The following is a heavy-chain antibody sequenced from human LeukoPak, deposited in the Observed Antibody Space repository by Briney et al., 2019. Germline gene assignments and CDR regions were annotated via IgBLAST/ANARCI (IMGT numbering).Heavy chain of an antibody. CDR3: ARGRRVVVPAASRYYFDY. V-gene: IGHV1-8*01. D-gene: IGHD2-2*01. CDR2: MNPNSGNT. J-gene: IGHJ4*02. CDR1: GYTFTSYE. Sequence: ASVKVSCKAPGYTFTSYEINGVRQATGQGLEWMGWMNPNSGNTGYAQKFQGRATMTRNTSISTAYMELSSLRSEDTAVYYCARGRRVVVPAASRYYFDYWGQGTLVTVSS.